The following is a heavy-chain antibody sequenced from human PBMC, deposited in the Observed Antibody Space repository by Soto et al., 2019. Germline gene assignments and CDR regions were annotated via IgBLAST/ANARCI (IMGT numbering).Heavy chain of an antibody. V-gene: IGHV1-46*03. D-gene: IGHD6-19*01. J-gene: IGHJ4*02. CDR3: ARPAYSNGWRFFDY. Sequence: ASVKVSCKASGYTFTSYYMHWLRQAPGQGLEWMGIINPTGGSSTSYAQKFQGRVTMTRDTSTSTVYMELSSLRSEDTAIYYCARPAYSNGWRFFDYWGQGTQVTVSS. CDR2: INPTGGSST. CDR1: GYTFTSYY.